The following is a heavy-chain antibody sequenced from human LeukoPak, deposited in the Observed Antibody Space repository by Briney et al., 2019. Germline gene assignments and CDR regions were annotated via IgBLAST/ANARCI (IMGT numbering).Heavy chain of an antibody. CDR1: GYTFTGYY. CDR3: ARDQIPDYSNYWVYYYYYMDV. V-gene: IGHV1-2*02. D-gene: IGHD4-11*01. J-gene: IGHJ6*03. Sequence: ASVKVSCKASGYTFTGYYMHWVRQAPGQGLEWMGWINPDSGGTIYAQNFQGRVTMTRDTSISTAYMELSSLRSDDTAVYYCARDQIPDYSNYWVYYYYYMDVWGKGTTVTVSS. CDR2: INPDSGGT.